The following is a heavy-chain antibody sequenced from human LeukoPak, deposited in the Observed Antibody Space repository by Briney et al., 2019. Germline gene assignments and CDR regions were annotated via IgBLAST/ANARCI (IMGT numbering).Heavy chain of an antibody. Sequence: PSETLSLTCTVSGGSISTYYWNWIRQPPGKGLEWVGYIHNNGSTSYNPSLKSRVTISVDTSKNQFSLKLTSVTAADTAVYYCAGNGDYWGQRTLVTVSS. CDR3: AGNGDY. J-gene: IGHJ4*02. D-gene: IGHD2-8*01. CDR2: IHNNGST. V-gene: IGHV4-59*01. CDR1: GGSISTYY.